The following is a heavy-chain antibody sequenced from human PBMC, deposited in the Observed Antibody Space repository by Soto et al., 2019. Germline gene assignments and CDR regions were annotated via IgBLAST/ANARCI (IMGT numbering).Heavy chain of an antibody. CDR2: ITGSGGST. D-gene: IGHD2-15*01. V-gene: IGHV3-23*01. J-gene: IGHJ4*02. Sequence: EVQLLESGGGLVQPGGSLRLSCAASGFAVSTYARSWVRKTPGKGLEWVSTITGSGGSTYYADAVKGRFTISRDNSRTTLYLQMSSLRAEATAVYSCASQRPCGGGTCFSLRSFDRWGQGTLVTVSS. CDR1: GFAVSTYA. CDR3: ASQRPCGGGTCFSLRSFDR.